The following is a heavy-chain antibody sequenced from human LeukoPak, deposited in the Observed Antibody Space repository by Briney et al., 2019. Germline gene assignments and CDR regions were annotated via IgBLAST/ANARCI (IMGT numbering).Heavy chain of an antibody. CDR3: ATIYGDYYFDY. CDR2: IYHSGST. CDR1: GYSISSGYY. J-gene: IGHJ4*02. V-gene: IGHV4-38-2*01. Sequence: SETLSLTCAVSGYSISSGYYWGWIRQPPGRGLEWIGRIYHSGSTYYNPSLKSRVTISVDTSKNQFSLKLSSVTAADTAVYYCATIYGDYYFDYWGQGTLVTVSS. D-gene: IGHD4-17*01.